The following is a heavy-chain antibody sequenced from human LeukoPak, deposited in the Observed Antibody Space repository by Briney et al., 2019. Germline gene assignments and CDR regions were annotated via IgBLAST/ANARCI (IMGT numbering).Heavy chain of an antibody. CDR2: IYYSGST. V-gene: IGHV4-59*12. Sequence: SETLSLTCTVSGGSISSYYWSWIRQPPGKGLEWIGYIYYSGSTNYNPSLKSRVTISKDKSKNQFSLNLSSVTAADTAVYYCARSHLMSTIRAWVFDYWGQGTLVTVSS. CDR1: GGSISSYY. CDR3: ARSHLMSTIRAWVFDY. J-gene: IGHJ4*02. D-gene: IGHD5/OR15-5a*01.